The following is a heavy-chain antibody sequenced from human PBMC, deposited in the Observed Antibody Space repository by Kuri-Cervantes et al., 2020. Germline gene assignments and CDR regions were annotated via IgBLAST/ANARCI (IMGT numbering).Heavy chain of an antibody. Sequence: GESLKISCAASGFTFSDYYMSWIRQAPGKGLEWVSYISSSGSTIYYAGSVKGRFTISRDNAKNALFLQMSSLRDDDTAVYYCARDKRAFGSGNYNYFYGMDVWGQGTTVTVSS. CDR1: GFTFSDYY. J-gene: IGHJ6*02. D-gene: IGHD3-10*01. CDR3: ARDKRAFGSGNYNYFYGMDV. V-gene: IGHV3-11*04. CDR2: ISSSGSTI.